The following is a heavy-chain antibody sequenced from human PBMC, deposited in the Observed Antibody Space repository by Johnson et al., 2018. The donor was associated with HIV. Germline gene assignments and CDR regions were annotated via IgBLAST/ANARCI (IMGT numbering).Heavy chain of an antibody. D-gene: IGHD1-26*01. CDR2: ISYDGSNQ. CDR3: ARDRIVGADYDAFDI. J-gene: IGHJ3*02. V-gene: IGHV3-30*04. Sequence: QVQLVESGGGVVQPGRSLRLSCAASGFTFSSYAMHWVRQAPGKGLEWVAVISYDGSNQYYADSVKGRFTISRDNSKNTLYLQMNSLRAEDTAVYHCARDRIVGADYDAFDIWGQGTMVSVSS. CDR1: GFTFSSYA.